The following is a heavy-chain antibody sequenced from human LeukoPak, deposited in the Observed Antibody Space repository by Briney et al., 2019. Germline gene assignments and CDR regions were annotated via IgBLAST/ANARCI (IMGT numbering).Heavy chain of an antibody. D-gene: IGHD5-18*01. Sequence: AGGSLRLSCAASGFTFSSYGMHWVRQAPGKGLEWVAFIRYDGSNKYYADSVKGRFTISRDNSKNTLYLQMNSLRAEDTAVYYCARGVGGRGYSYGPLFDYWGQGTLVTVSS. CDR3: ARGVGGRGYSYGPLFDY. CDR2: IRYDGSNK. J-gene: IGHJ4*02. V-gene: IGHV3-30*02. CDR1: GFTFSSYG.